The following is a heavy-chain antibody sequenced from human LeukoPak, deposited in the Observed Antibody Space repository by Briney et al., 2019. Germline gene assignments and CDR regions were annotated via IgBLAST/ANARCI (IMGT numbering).Heavy chain of an antibody. CDR3: AKVAGTYSWYFDL. CDR1: GFTFDDYA. D-gene: IGHD6-13*01. V-gene: IGHV3-9*01. J-gene: IGHJ2*01. CDR2: ISWNSGSI. Sequence: GRSLRLSCAASGFTFDDYAMHWVRQAPGKGLEWVSGISWNSGSIGYADSVKGRFTISRDNAKNSLYLQMNSLRAEDTALYYCAKVAGTYSWYFDLWGRGTLVTVSS.